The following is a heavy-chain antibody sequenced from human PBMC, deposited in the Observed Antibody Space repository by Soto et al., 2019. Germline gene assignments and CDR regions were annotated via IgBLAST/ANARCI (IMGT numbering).Heavy chain of an antibody. V-gene: IGHV1-3*01. CDR2: ISAANGNT. Sequence: QVQLVQSGPEVKKPGASVRVSCKASGYIFINYAMHWVRQAPGQRLEWLGWISAANGNTRYSQKFQGRVSITMDTSASTAYLDLSSLTSEDTALYYGTMGHTMWGDYYSGVDVWGQGTKVTVSS. CDR3: TMGHTMWGDYYSGVDV. CDR1: GYIFINYA. D-gene: IGHD3-10*02. J-gene: IGHJ6*02.